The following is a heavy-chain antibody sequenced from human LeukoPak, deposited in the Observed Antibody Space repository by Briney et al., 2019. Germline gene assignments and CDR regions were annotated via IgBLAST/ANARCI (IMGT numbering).Heavy chain of an antibody. J-gene: IGHJ5*02. D-gene: IGHD3-3*01. CDR2: INPNSGGT. Sequence: ASVKVSCKASGYTFTVYYMHWGRQAPGQGLEWMGWINPNSGGTNYAQKFQGRVTMTRDTSISTAYMELSRLRSDDTAVYYCARAYYDFWSGYYTVDPWGQGTLVTVSS. CDR1: GYTFTVYY. CDR3: ARAYYDFWSGYYTVDP. V-gene: IGHV1-2*02.